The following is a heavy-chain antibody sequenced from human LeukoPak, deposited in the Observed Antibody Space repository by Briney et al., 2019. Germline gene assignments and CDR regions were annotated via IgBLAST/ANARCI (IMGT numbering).Heavy chain of an antibody. CDR3: ASSSYGDSDYFDY. CDR2: IIPIFGTA. V-gene: IGHV1-69*05. Sequence: ASVKVSCKASGYTFTSYGISWVRQAPGQGLEWMGGIIPIFGTANYAQKFQGRVTITTDESTSTAYMELSSLRSEDTAVYYCASSSYGDSDYFDYWGQGTLVTVSS. CDR1: GYTFTSYG. J-gene: IGHJ4*02. D-gene: IGHD4-17*01.